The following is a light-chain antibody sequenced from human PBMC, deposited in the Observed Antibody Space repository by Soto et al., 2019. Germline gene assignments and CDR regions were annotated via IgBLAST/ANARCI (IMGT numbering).Light chain of an antibody. J-gene: IGKJ1*01. Sequence: DIQMTQSPGSLSSSLLDIVTLTCRASQTVSNYLNWYQQKPGKAPKLLIYVASNLQSGVPSRFSGSGSGTDFTLTISSLKPEDIATYYCQESYSTSFGQGTKVDIK. CDR3: QESYSTS. CDR2: VAS. V-gene: IGKV1-39*01. CDR1: QTVSNY.